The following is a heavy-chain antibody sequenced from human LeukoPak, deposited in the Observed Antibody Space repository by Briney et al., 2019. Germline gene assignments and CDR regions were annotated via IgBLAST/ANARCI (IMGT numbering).Heavy chain of an antibody. V-gene: IGHV3-66*01. J-gene: IGHJ4*02. Sequence: GGSLRLSCAASGFTLSSYAMTWVRQAPGKGLEWVSVIYSGGSTYYADSVKGRFTISRDNSKNTLYLQMNSLRAEDTAVYYCGTTVTTGVADYWGQGTLVTVSS. CDR3: GTTVTTGVADY. CDR2: IYSGGST. CDR1: GFTLSSYA. D-gene: IGHD4-17*01.